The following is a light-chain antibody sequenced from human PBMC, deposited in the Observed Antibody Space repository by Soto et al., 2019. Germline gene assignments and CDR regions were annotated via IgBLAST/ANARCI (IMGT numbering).Light chain of an antibody. CDR2: AAS. CDR3: QQYNNWYA. V-gene: IGKV1-5*01. J-gene: IGKJ2*01. Sequence: DLQMTQSPSTLSASVGDRVTITCRASENINTWLAWYQQKPGKAPKLLIYAASSLEGGVPSRFSGSGSGTEFTLTVSSLHPDDFATYYCQQYNNWYAFGQGTNLEIK. CDR1: ENINTW.